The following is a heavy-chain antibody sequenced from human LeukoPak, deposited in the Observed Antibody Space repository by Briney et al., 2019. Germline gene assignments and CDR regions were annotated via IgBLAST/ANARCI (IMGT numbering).Heavy chain of an antibody. CDR3: ARNLYGGNLNYFDY. J-gene: IGHJ4*02. D-gene: IGHD4-23*01. V-gene: IGHV4-59*01. CDR2: IYYSGST. CDR1: GGSISSYY. Sequence: SETLSLTCTVSGGSISSYYWSWIRQPPGKGLEWIGYIYYSGSTNYNPSLKSRVTISVDTSKDQFSLKLSSVTAADTAVYYCARNLYGGNLNYFDYWGQGTLVTVSS.